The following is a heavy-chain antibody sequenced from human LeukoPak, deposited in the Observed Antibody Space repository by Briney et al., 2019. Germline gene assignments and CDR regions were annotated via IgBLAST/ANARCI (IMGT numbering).Heavy chain of an antibody. CDR1: GYTFTGCY. D-gene: IGHD6-6*01. CDR2: INPNSGGT. V-gene: IGHV1-2*02. Sequence: ASVKVSCKASGYTFTGCYMHWVRQAPGQGLEWMGWINPNSGGTNYAQKFQGRVTMTRDTSISTAYMELSRLRSDDTAVYYCARERLMYSSSSGFDYWGQGTLVTVSS. CDR3: ARERLMYSSSSGFDY. J-gene: IGHJ4*02.